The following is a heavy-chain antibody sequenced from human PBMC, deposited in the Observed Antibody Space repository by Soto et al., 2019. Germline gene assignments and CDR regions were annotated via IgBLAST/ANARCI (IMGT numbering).Heavy chain of an antibody. Sequence: SETLSLTCTVSGGSISSYYWSWIRQPPGKGLEWIGYIYYSGSTNYNPSLKSRVTISVDTSKNQFSLKLSSVTAADTAVYYCGRARYCTSTNCPGYFQHGGQGTLVTVSS. D-gene: IGHD2-2*01. V-gene: IGHV4-59*12. CDR1: GGSISSYY. CDR3: GRARYCTSTNCPGYFQH. CDR2: IYYSGST. J-gene: IGHJ1*01.